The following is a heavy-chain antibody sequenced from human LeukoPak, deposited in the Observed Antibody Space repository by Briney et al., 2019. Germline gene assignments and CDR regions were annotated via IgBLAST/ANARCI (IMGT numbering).Heavy chain of an antibody. D-gene: IGHD6-19*01. V-gene: IGHV3-7*03. Sequence: PGGSLRLSCAASGFTFSNAWMSWVRQAPGKGLEWVANIKEDGSEKNYVDSVKGRFTISRDNAKNSLYLQMNSLRAEDTAVYYCARRYSSGWYIYYYYYMDVWGKGTTVTISS. CDR2: IKEDGSEK. J-gene: IGHJ6*03. CDR1: GFTFSNAW. CDR3: ARRYSSGWYIYYYYYMDV.